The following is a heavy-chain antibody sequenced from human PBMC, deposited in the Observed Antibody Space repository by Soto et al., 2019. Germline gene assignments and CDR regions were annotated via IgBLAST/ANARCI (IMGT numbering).Heavy chain of an antibody. V-gene: IGHV1-18*01. D-gene: IGHD2-21*02. Sequence: IQLLQSGAEVKKPGTSVKVSCKASGYPFVTYGISWVRQAPGQGPEWLGWITPHNGDTNYAQKVQGRVTMTTDSSTSTAYLEVRSLRSEDTAVYHCARLAPCCGGDTCYSRALDYWGQGTLVTVSS. J-gene: IGHJ4*02. CDR1: GYPFVTYG. CDR3: ARLAPCCGGDTCYSRALDY. CDR2: ITPHNGDT.